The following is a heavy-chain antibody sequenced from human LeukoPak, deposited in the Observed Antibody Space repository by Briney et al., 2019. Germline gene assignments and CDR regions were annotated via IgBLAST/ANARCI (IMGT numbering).Heavy chain of an antibody. CDR3: AREYSSSWYSYLNY. Sequence: SQTLSLTCAISGDSVSSSSTAWNWVRQSPSRGLEWLGRTYYRSKWYNDYAVSVKSRITINPDTSKNQFSLQLNSVTPEDTAVYYCAREYSSSWYSYLNYWGQGTLVTVSS. D-gene: IGHD6-13*01. CDR1: GDSVSSSSTA. J-gene: IGHJ4*02. V-gene: IGHV6-1*01. CDR2: TYYRSKWYN.